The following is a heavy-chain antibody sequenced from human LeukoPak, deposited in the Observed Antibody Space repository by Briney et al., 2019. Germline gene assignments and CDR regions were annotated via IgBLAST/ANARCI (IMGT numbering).Heavy chain of an antibody. Sequence: PGGSLRLSCAASGFTFSSYGMSWVRQAPGKGLEWVSAISGSGGSTYYADSVKGRFTISRDNSKNTLYLQMNSLRAGDTAVYYCARDQITMARGVIARSTAYYKLYYMDVWGKGTTVTVSS. J-gene: IGHJ6*03. CDR2: ISGSGGST. CDR1: GFTFSSYG. D-gene: IGHD3-10*01. V-gene: IGHV3-23*01. CDR3: ARDQITMARGVIARSTAYYKLYYMDV.